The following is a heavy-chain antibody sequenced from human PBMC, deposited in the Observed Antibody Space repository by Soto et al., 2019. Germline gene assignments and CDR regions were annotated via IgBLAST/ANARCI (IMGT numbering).Heavy chain of an antibody. Sequence: QVQLVESGGGVVQPGRSLRLSCAASGFTFSSYGMHWVRQAPGKGLEWVALVWYDGGNKYYADSVKGRFTISRDNSKNTLYLQMTSVRDEDTAVYYCVRAAGYSGNDYVYYYGMDVWGQGTTVTVSS. CDR2: VWYDGGNK. J-gene: IGHJ6*02. CDR3: VRAAGYSGNDYVYYYGMDV. V-gene: IGHV3-33*01. D-gene: IGHD5-12*01. CDR1: GFTFSSYG.